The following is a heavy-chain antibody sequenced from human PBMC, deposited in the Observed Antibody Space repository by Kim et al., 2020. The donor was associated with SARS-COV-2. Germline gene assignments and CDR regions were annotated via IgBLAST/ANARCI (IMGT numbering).Heavy chain of an antibody. J-gene: IGHJ4*02. D-gene: IGHD3-10*01. Sequence: GGSLRLSCAASGFTFSSYAMSWVRQAPGKGLEWVSAISGSGGSTYYADSVKGRFTISRDNSKNTLYLQMNSLRAQDTAVYYCAKDYVLLWFGELLPFDYWGPGTLVTVSS. CDR1: GFTFSSYA. V-gene: IGHV3-23*01. CDR3: AKDYVLLWFGELLPFDY. CDR2: ISGSGGST.